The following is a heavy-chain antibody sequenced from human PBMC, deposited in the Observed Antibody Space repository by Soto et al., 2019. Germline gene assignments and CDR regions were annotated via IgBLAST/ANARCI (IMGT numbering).Heavy chain of an antibody. CDR3: ARDSGPYWFDP. CDR2: INPNSGGT. J-gene: IGHJ5*02. V-gene: IGHV1-2*04. Sequence: ASVKVSCKASGYTFTGYYMHWVRQAPGQGLEWMGWINPNSGGTNYAQKFQGWVTISVDTSKNQFSLKLSSVTAADTAVYYCARDSGPYWFDPWGQGTLVTVSS. CDR1: GYTFTGYY.